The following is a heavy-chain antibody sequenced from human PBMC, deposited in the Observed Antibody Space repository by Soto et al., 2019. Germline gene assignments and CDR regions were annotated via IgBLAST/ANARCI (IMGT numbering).Heavy chain of an antibody. D-gene: IGHD3-16*01. CDR2: IIPVFDKA. J-gene: IGHJ3*01. V-gene: IGHV1-69*01. Sequence: QVQLVQSGADVKKPGSSVKVSCKTSGGSFGSSAISWVRQAPAQGLEWMGEIIPVFDKANYAQTFQGRLTMTADELTGTVFMELSSLRSEETAVYFCARLRRDWGDAFDLWGLGTFVTVSS. CDR3: ARLRRDWGDAFDL. CDR1: GGSFGSSA.